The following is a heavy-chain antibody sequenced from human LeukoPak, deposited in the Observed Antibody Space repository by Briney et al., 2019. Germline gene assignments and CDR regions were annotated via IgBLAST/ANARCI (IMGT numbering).Heavy chain of an antibody. J-gene: IGHJ4*02. D-gene: IGHD3-10*01. CDR2: IKSKTDGGTT. Sequence: GGSLRLSCAASGFTFSSYSMNWVRQAPGKGLEWVGRIKSKTDGGTTDYAAPVKGRFTISRDDSKNTLYLQMNSLKTEDTAVYYCTTELLWFGELSDYWGQGTLVTVSS. CDR3: TTELLWFGELSDY. CDR1: GFTFSSYS. V-gene: IGHV3-15*01.